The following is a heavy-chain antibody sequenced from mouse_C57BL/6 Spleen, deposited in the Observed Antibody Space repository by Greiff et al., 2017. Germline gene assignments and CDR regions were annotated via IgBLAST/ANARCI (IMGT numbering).Heavy chain of an antibody. CDR3: ARDDSYYGDYAMEY. J-gene: IGHJ4*01. D-gene: IGHD2-3*01. V-gene: IGHV1-82*01. CDR2: IYPGDGDT. Sequence: VQLVESGPELVKPGASVKISCTASGYAFSSSWMNWVKQRPGKGLEWIGRIYPGDGDTNYNGTVTGTATLTADKSSNTANLQLSSLTSEDSAVYFCARDDSYYGDYAMEYWGQGTSVTVSS. CDR1: GYAFSSSW.